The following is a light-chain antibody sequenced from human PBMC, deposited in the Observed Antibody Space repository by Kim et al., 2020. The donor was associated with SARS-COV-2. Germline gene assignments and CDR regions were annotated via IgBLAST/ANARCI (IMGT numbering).Light chain of an antibody. V-gene: IGKV1-39*01. CDR2: AAS. J-gene: IGKJ5*01. CDR3: QQVHSIPIT. CDR1: QSISNF. Sequence: DIQMTQSPSSLSASVGDRVTITCRASQSISNFVNWYQQIPGEAPRVLISAASSLQSGVPSRFSGSVSGTDFTLTISTLQPEDSASYYCQQVHSIPITCGQGTRLEIK.